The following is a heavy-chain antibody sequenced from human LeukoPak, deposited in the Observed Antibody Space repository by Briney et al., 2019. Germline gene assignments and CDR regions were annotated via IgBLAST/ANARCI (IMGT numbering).Heavy chain of an antibody. V-gene: IGHV4-4*07. D-gene: IGHD2-2*02. J-gene: IGHJ4*02. Sequence: SETLSLTCTVSGGSISSYYWSWIRQPAGKGLEWIGRIYTSGSTNYNPSLKSRVTMSLDTSKNQFSLKLSSVTAADTAVYYCARVRNYCSSTSCYSYYFDYWGQGTLVTVSS. CDR2: IYTSGST. CDR1: GGSISSYY. CDR3: ARVRNYCSSTSCYSYYFDY.